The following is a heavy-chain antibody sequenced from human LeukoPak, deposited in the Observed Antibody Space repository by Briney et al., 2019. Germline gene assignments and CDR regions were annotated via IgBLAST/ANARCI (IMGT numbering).Heavy chain of an antibody. J-gene: IGHJ2*01. D-gene: IGHD5-18*01. V-gene: IGHV1-2*02. CDR3: ARVQAAWDTAMDYWYFDL. CDR1: GYTFTGYY. Sequence: ASVKVSCKASGYTFTGYYMHWVRQAPGQGLEWMGWINPNSGGTNYAQKFQGRVTMTRDTSISTAYMELSRLRSDDTAVCYCARVQAAWDTAMDYWYFDLWGRGTLVTVSS. CDR2: INPNSGGT.